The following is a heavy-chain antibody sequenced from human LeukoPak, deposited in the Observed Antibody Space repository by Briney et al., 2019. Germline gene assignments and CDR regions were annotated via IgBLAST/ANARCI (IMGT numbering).Heavy chain of an antibody. CDR1: GFTFSSYG. V-gene: IGHV3-30*02. CDR3: AKALRYSSSWYWDY. Sequence: GGSLRLSCAASGFTFSSYGMHWVRQAPGKGLEWVAFIRYDGSNKYYADSVKGRFTISRDNSKNTLYLQMNSLRAEDTAVYYCAKALRYSSSWYWDYWGQGTLVTVSS. D-gene: IGHD6-13*01. J-gene: IGHJ4*02. CDR2: IRYDGSNK.